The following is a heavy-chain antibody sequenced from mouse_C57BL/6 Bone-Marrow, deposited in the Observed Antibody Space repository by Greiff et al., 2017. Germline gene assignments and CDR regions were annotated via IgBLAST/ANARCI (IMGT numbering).Heavy chain of an antibody. V-gene: IGHV1-74*01. D-gene: IGHD2-5*01. CDR3: ARYYSNPYAMDY. Sequence: VQLQQSGAELVKPGASVKVSCKASGYTFTSYWMHWVKQRPGQGLEWIGRIHPSDSATNYTQKFKGKATLTVDKSSSTAYMQLSSLTSEDSAVYYCARYYSNPYAMDYWGQGTSVTVSS. CDR2: IHPSDSAT. J-gene: IGHJ4*01. CDR1: GYTFTSYW.